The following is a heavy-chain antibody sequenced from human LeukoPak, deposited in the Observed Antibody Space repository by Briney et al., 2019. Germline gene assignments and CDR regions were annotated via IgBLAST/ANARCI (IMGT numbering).Heavy chain of an antibody. D-gene: IGHD6-19*01. CDR2: ISSSGSTI. CDR1: GFTFSSYE. J-gene: IGHJ4*02. CDR3: ARERYSSGWYLDY. Sequence: GGALRLSCAASGFTFSSYEMYGVRQAPGKGLEWVSYISSSGSTIYYADSVRGGFTISRDNAKNSLYLQMNSLRAEDTAVYYCARERYSSGWYLDYWGQGTLVTVSS. V-gene: IGHV3-48*03.